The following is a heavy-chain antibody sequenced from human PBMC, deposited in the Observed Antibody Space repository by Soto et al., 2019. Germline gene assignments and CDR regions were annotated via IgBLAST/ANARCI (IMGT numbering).Heavy chain of an antibody. Sequence: GGSLRLSCAASGFTFSSHAMHWVRQAPGKGLEWVAVISYDGSNKYYADSVKGRFTISRDNSKNTLYLQMNSLRAEDTAVYYCARDPEERVPAASCFDYWGQGTLVTVSS. D-gene: IGHD2-2*01. CDR1: GFTFSSHA. J-gene: IGHJ4*02. CDR3: ARDPEERVPAASCFDY. CDR2: ISYDGSNK. V-gene: IGHV3-30-3*01.